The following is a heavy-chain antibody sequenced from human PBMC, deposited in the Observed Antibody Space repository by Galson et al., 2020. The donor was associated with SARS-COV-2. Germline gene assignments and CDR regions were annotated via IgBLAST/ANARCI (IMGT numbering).Heavy chain of an antibody. CDR2: IHPSGST. Sequence: SETLSLTCTVSGASISSGSYYWSWIRQPAGKGLEWIGRIHPSGSTNYNPSLKSRVTISLHTSQNQFSLKLSSVTAADTAVYYCAREAGRGQQLVRHWFDPWGQGTLVTVSS. J-gene: IGHJ5*02. CDR3: AREAGRGQQLVRHWFDP. D-gene: IGHD6-13*01. V-gene: IGHV4-61*02. CDR1: GASISSGSYY.